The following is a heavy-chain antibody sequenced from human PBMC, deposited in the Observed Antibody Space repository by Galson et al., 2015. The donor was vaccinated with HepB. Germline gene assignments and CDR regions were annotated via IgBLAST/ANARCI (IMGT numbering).Heavy chain of an antibody. CDR1: GFSLSTTEMR. D-gene: IGHD6-19*01. V-gene: IGHV2-70*04. CDR3: ARSGYSRGWYPGYFDL. Sequence: PALVKPTQTLTLTCTFSGFSLSTTEMRVSWIRQPPGKALEWLARIEWDDDKFYSTSLKTRLTIPKDTSKNQVGLTMTNVDPVDTATYYFARSGYSRGWYPGYFDLWGRGTLVTVSS. CDR2: IEWDDDK. J-gene: IGHJ2*01.